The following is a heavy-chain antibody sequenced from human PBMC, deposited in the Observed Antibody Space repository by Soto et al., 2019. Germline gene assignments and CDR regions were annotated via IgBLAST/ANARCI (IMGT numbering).Heavy chain of an antibody. V-gene: IGHV3-23*01. CDR1: GFTFSSYA. Sequence: EVQLLESGGGLVQPGGSLRLSCAASGFTFSSYAMSWVRQAPGKGLEWVSAISGSGGSTYYADSVKGRFTISRDNSKNTLYLQMNSLRAEDTAVYYCAKYSSGYPTENDALDIWGQGTMVTVSS. J-gene: IGHJ3*02. CDR3: AKYSSGYPTENDALDI. CDR2: ISGSGGST. D-gene: IGHD3-22*01.